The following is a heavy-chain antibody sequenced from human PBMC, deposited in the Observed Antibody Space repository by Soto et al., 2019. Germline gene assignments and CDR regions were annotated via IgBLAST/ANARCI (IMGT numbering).Heavy chain of an antibody. V-gene: IGHV1-3*01. CDR3: AREGIAARPVLYYYMDV. CDR1: GYTFTSYA. J-gene: IGHJ6*03. CDR2: INAGNGNT. Sequence: ASVKVSCKASGYTFTSYAMHWVRQAPGQRLEWMGWINAGNGNTKYSQKFQGRVTITRDTSASTAYMELSSLRSEDTAVYYCAREGIAARPVLYYYMDVWGKGTTVTVSS. D-gene: IGHD6-6*01.